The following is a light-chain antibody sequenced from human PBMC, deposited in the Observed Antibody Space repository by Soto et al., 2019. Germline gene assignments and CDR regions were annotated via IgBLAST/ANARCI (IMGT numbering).Light chain of an antibody. V-gene: IGKV3-20*01. CDR3: QQYGGSPVYS. Sequence: EIVLTQSPGPLSLSPGERATLSCRASQSVNNNYLAWYQQRPGQAPRLLIYGASTRATGIPDRFSGSGYGTDFTLTIIRLEPEDFAVYYCQQYGGSPVYSFGQGTKLEIK. CDR2: GAS. J-gene: IGKJ2*01. CDR1: QSVNNNY.